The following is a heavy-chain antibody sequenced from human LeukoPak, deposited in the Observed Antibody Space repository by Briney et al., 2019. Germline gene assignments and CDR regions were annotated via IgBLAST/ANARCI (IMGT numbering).Heavy chain of an antibody. CDR2: ITLSTGDI. J-gene: IGHJ5*01. D-gene: IGHD6-13*01. CDR1: GYTFTEYY. Sequence: ASVKVSCKAPGYTFTEYYLHWLRQVPGQGLEWMGWITLSTGDIFYAQNFQGRVTMTRDTSISTAYMQLGSLKSDDTAVYYCARDIAPSGSWWFDSWGQGTLVTVSS. CDR3: ARDIAPSGSWWFDS. V-gene: IGHV1-2*02.